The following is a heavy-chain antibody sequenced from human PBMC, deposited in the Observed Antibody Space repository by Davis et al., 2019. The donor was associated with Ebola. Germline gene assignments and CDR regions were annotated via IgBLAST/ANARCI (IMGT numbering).Heavy chain of an antibody. CDR3: ARCQWGFWSGCFDY. CDR2: IKQDGSEK. D-gene: IGHD3-3*01. Sequence: GGSLRLSCAASGFTFSSYWMSWVRQAPGKGLEWVANIKQDGSEKYYVDSVKGRFTISRDNAKNSLYLQMNSLRAEDTAVYYCARCQWGFWSGCFDYWGQGTLVTVSS. V-gene: IGHV3-7*01. CDR1: GFTFSSYW. J-gene: IGHJ4*02.